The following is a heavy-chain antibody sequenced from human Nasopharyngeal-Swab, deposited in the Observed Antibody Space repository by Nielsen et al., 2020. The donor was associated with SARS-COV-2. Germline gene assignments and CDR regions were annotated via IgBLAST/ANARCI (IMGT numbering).Heavy chain of an antibody. CDR3: ARPYYDSSGYDAWFDP. V-gene: IGHV4-39*01. Sequence: SETLSLTCTVSGDSISSSSYYWGWFRQPPGKGLEWIGSIYYSGSTYYNPSLKSRVTISVDTSKNQFSLKLSSVTAADTAVYYCARPYYDSSGYDAWFDPWGQGTLVTVSS. CDR1: GDSISSSSYY. CDR2: IYYSGST. J-gene: IGHJ5*02. D-gene: IGHD3-22*01.